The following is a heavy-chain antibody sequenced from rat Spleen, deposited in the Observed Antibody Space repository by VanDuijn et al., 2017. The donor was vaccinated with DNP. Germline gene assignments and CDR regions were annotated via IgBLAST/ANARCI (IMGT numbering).Heavy chain of an antibody. J-gene: IGHJ2*01. V-gene: IGHV3-3*01. CDR2: INSAGNT. CDR1: GYSITSDY. Sequence: EVRLQESGPGLVKPSQSLSLTCSVTGYSITSDYWGWIRKFPGNKMEWMGSINSAGNTNYNPSLKGRISITRDTSKNQFFLQVNSVTTEDTATYYCARGDGDFDYWGQGVMVTVSS. CDR3: ARGDGDFDY. D-gene: IGHD1-1*01.